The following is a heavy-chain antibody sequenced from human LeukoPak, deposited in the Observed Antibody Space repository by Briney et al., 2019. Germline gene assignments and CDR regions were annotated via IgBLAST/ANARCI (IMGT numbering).Heavy chain of an antibody. CDR1: GYAFTRYD. CDR3: QLWFGELLSRYYYYGMDV. D-gene: IGHD3-10*01. Sequence: ASVKVSCKASGYAFTRYDINWVRQATGQGLEWMGWMNPNSGNTGYAQKFQGRVTMTRNTSISTAYMELSSLRSEDTAVYYCQLWFGELLSRYYYYGMDVWGQGTTVTVSS. CDR2: MNPNSGNT. V-gene: IGHV1-8*01. J-gene: IGHJ6*02.